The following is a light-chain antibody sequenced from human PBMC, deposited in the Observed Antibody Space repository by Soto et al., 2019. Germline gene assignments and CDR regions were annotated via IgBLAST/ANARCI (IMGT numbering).Light chain of an antibody. CDR3: AAWDDSLSGRGV. CDR1: SSNIGNNY. V-gene: IGLV1-47*01. CDR2: RNN. Sequence: QSVLTQPPSASGTPGQRVTISCSGSSSNIGNNYVYWYQMVSGTAPKLLIYRNNPRPSGVPDRFSGSRSGTSASLAISGLRSEDEADYYCAAWDDSLSGRGVFGGGTKLTVL. J-gene: IGLJ3*02.